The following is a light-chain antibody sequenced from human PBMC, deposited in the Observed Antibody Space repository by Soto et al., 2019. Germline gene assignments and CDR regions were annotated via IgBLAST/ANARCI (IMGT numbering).Light chain of an antibody. J-gene: IGLJ3*02. CDR2: EVS. CDR3: SSYTSSSILV. CDR1: SSDVGGYNY. V-gene: IGLV2-14*01. Sequence: QSALTQPASVSGSPGQSITISCTVTSSDVGGYNYVSWYQQHPGKAPKLMIYEVSNRPSGVSNRFSGSKSGNTASLTISGLQAEDEADYYCSSYTSSSILVFGGGTKLTVL.